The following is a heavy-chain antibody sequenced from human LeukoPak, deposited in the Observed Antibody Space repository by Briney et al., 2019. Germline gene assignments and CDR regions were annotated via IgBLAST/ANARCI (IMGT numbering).Heavy chain of an antibody. J-gene: IGHJ6*02. CDR2: ISYDGSNK. D-gene: IGHD2/OR15-2a*01. CDR3: ARGNYYYGMDV. V-gene: IGHV3-30-3*01. CDR1: GFTFSSYA. Sequence: GGSLRLSCAASGFTFSSYAMHWVRQAPGKGLEWVAVISYDGSNKYYADSVKGRFTISRDNSKNTLYLQMSSLRAEDTAVYYCARGNYYYGMDVWGQGTTVTVSS.